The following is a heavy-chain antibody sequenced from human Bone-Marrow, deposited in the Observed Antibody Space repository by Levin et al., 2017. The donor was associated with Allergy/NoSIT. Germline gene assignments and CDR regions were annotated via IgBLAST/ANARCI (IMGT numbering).Heavy chain of an antibody. Sequence: PGGSLRLSCAASGFTFSSYAMGWVRQAPGKGLEWVSIISGTGDTTYYADSVKGRFTISRDNSKNTLYLQMNSLRAEDTAVYYCTKESWEGFDPWGQGTLVTVSS. CDR3: TKESWEGFDP. CDR1: GFTFSSYA. CDR2: ISGTGDTT. V-gene: IGHV3-23*01. D-gene: IGHD1-26*01. J-gene: IGHJ5*02.